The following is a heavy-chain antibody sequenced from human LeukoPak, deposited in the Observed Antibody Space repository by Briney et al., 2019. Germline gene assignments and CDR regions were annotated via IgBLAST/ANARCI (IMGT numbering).Heavy chain of an antibody. CDR1: GFTFSNYW. J-gene: IGHJ4*02. Sequence: GGSLRLSCAASGFTFSNYWMNWVRQAPGKGLEWVANIKEDGSDKKYVDSVKGRFTISRDNAKNSLYLQMNSLRAEDTAVYYCARRNYFDYWGQGTLVTVSS. CDR2: IKEDGSDK. CDR3: ARRNYFDY. V-gene: IGHV3-7*03.